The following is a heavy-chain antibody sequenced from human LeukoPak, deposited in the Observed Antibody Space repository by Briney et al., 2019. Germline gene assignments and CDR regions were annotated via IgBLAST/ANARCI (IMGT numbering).Heavy chain of an antibody. Sequence: GGFLRLSCAASGFTFSSYAMSWVRQAPGKGLEWVSTISGSGGSTYYADSVKGRFTISRDNSKNTLYLQMNSLRAEDTAVYYCAKVLPGDSSGFDYWGQGTLVTVSS. CDR3: AKVLPGDSSGFDY. D-gene: IGHD3-22*01. CDR2: ISGSGGST. CDR1: GFTFSSYA. J-gene: IGHJ4*02. V-gene: IGHV3-23*01.